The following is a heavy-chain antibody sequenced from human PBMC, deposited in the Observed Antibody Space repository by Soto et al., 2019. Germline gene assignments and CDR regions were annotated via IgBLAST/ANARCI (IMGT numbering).Heavy chain of an antibody. CDR2: IIPIFGTA. J-gene: IGHJ4*02. CDR1: GDRISGYA. Sequence: SPLNLSWKGAGDRISGYAISWGRKTPGQGLEWMGGIIPIFGTANYAQKFQGRVTITADESTSTAYMELSSLRSEDTAVYYCARIVIAAAGSSFGYWGQGTLVTVSS. D-gene: IGHD6-13*01. V-gene: IGHV1-69*13. CDR3: ARIVIAAAGSSFGY.